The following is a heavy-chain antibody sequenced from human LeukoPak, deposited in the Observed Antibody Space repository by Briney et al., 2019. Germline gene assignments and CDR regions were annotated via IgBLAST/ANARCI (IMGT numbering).Heavy chain of an antibody. J-gene: IGHJ2*01. Sequence: ASVKVSCKASGYTFTGYYMHWVRQAPGQGLEWMGWINPNSGGTNYTQKFQGRVTMTRDTSISTAYMELSRLRSDDTAVYYCARDWEGLGEYWYFDLWGRGTLVTVSS. D-gene: IGHD1-26*01. CDR3: ARDWEGLGEYWYFDL. V-gene: IGHV1-2*02. CDR2: INPNSGGT. CDR1: GYTFTGYY.